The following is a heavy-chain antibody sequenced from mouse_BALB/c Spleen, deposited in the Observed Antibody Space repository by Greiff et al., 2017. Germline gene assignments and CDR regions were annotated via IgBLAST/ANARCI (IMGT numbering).Heavy chain of an antibody. CDR1: GFSLTSYG. J-gene: IGHJ2*01. V-gene: IGHV2-4-1*01. CDR2: IWSGGST. D-gene: IGHD2-2*01. CDR3: ARNLGLRREYYFDY. Sequence: QVQLKESGPGLVQPSQSLSITCTVSGFSLTSYGVHWVRQSPGKGLEWLGVIWSGGSTDYNAAFISRLSISKDNSKSQVFFKMNSLQADDTAIYYCARNLGLRREYYFDYWGQGTTLTVSS.